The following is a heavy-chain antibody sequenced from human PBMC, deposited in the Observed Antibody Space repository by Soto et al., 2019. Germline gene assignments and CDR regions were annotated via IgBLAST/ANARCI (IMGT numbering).Heavy chain of an antibody. CDR1: XXXFSSYX. V-gene: IGHV3-74*03. CDR3: ARVETCSSTXXXXVFDY. CDR2: INSDGSST. Sequence: EVQLVESGGGLVQPXXSLRLXCAASXXXFSSYXMXWVRQAPGKGLVWVSRINSDGSSTTYADSVKGRFTISRDNAKNTLYLQMNSLRAEDTAVYYCARVETCSSTXXXXVFDYWGQGTLVTVSS. J-gene: IGHJ4*02. D-gene: IGHD2-2*01.